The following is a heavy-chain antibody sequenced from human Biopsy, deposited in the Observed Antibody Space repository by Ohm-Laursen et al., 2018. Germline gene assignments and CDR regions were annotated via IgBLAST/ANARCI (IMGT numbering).Heavy chain of an antibody. CDR3: ARDGKYDSRGY. D-gene: IGHD3-22*01. V-gene: IGHV1-18*01. CDR1: GYTFISFG. CDR2: IGGDNGDT. J-gene: IGHJ4*02. Sequence: ESSVKVSCKASGYTFISFGITWVRQAPGQGLEWVGYIGGDNGDTKYAQKFSGRVTMTTDTSTSTAYMELRSLRSDDTAFYYCARDGKYDSRGYWGPGTLVTVSS.